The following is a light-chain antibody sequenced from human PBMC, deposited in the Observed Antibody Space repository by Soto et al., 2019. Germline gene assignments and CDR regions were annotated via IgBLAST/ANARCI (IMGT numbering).Light chain of an antibody. CDR3: QQYEAVVT. J-gene: IGKJ1*01. V-gene: IGKV3-20*01. Sequence: EVVLTQSRAILSLSPGETAALSFRASQSLTNNYFAWYQQKPGRALRLLIDGASTRATGIPDRFSGSGSGTDFTLTISRLEPQDVAVYYCQQYEAVVTFGQGTKVDIK. CDR2: GAS. CDR1: QSLTNNY.